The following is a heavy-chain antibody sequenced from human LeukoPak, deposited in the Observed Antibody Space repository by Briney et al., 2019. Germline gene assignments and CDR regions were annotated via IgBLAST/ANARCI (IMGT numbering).Heavy chain of an antibody. J-gene: IGHJ5*02. D-gene: IGHD3-10*01. CDR1: GGSFSGYY. V-gene: IGHV4-34*01. Sequence: KASETLSLTCAVYGGSFSGYYWSWIRQPPGKGLEWIGEINQSGSTNYNPSLKSRVAISVDTSKNQFSLKLSSVTAADTAVYYCATAGMDYYGSGSYYHWFDPWGQGTLVTVSS. CDR3: ATAGMDYYGSGSYYHWFDP. CDR2: INQSGST.